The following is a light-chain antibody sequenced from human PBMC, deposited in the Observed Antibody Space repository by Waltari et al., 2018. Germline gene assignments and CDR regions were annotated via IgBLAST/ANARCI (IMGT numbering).Light chain of an antibody. CDR3: SSYTSDYTYV. J-gene: IGLJ1*01. CDR1: SSDVGGFYF. CDR2: NVS. V-gene: IGLV2-14*03. Sequence: QSALTRPASVSGSPGQSITISCTGTSSDVGGFYFVSWYQQHPAKAPKLIISNVSRRPSGVSCRFSGSKSGNRASLTISGLQAEDEATYYCSSYTSDYTYVFGTGTEVTVV.